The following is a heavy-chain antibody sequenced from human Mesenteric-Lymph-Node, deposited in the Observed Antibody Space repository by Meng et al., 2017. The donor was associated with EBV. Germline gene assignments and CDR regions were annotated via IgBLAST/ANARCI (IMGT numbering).Heavy chain of an antibody. D-gene: IGHD1-14*01. V-gene: IGHV4-34*01. CDR3: ATGYPLSYNTSPPPFEF. J-gene: IGHJ4*02. Sequence: QVPLQQLGAGLLKPSETLALTCAVYGGSFSGFYWTWIRQPPGKGLEWIGEINHIGGTDYNPSLKSRVTISVDTSKNQFSLKLSSVTAADTAVYYCATGYPLSYNTSPPPFEFWGQGTLVTVSS. CDR1: GGSFSGFY. CDR2: INHIGGT.